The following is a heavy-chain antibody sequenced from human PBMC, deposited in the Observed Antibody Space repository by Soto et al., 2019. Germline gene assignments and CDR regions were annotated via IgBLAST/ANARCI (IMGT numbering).Heavy chain of an antibody. CDR3: AKDIDDSDGGRRDSYYYGLDV. D-gene: IGHD3-16*01. CDR1: GFTFEDHA. CDR2: ISWDGDST. Sequence: VQLMESGGGAVHPGGSLRLSCEASGFTFEDHAMHWIRQVPGRGLEWVALISWDGDSTSYSDSLQGRFTISRDNSKRFLYLDMKSLRVEDSALYFCAKDIDDSDGGRRDSYYYGLDVWGQGTTVTVSS. V-gene: IGHV3-43D*04. J-gene: IGHJ6*02.